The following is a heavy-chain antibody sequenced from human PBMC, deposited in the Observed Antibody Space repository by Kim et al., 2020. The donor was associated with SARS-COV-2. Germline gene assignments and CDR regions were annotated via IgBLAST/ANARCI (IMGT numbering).Heavy chain of an antibody. Sequence: GGSLRLSCAASGFTFSSYGMHWVRQAPGKGLEWVAVISYDGSNKYYADSVKGRFTISRDNSKNTLYLQMNSLRAEDTAVYYCAREQWLERDLDYWGQGTLVTVSS. V-gene: IGHV3-33*05. J-gene: IGHJ4*02. CDR1: GFTFSSYG. D-gene: IGHD6-19*01. CDR3: AREQWLERDLDY. CDR2: ISYDGSNK.